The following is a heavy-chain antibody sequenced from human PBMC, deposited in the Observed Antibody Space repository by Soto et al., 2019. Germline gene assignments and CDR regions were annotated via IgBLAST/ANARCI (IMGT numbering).Heavy chain of an antibody. CDR2: LTAYDGKR. CDR3: ARGLTYGDFDY. Sequence: QVQMVQSGAEVKKTGASVRVSCKTSGYTFTTFGINWVRQAPGQGLEWMGCLTAYDGKRNFAQKFQDRLTMTMDISTTTGYMELSGLRSDDAAVYFCARGLTYGDFDYWGRGTQVAVSS. CDR1: GYTFTTFG. D-gene: IGHD4-17*01. J-gene: IGHJ4*02. V-gene: IGHV1-18*01.